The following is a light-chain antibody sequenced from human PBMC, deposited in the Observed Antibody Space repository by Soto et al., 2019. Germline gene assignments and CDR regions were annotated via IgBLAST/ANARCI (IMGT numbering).Light chain of an antibody. CDR2: ATS. V-gene: IGKV1-39*01. CDR1: QSISSN. J-gene: IGKJ5*01. Sequence: DIQMTQSPSSLSASVGDRVTITGRASQSISSNLNCYQHKTVKSPKLLIYATSSLQIGVPSRFSGSGSGTDFTLTISSLQPEDFATYYCQQSSSTPSITFGQGTRLEIK. CDR3: QQSSSTPSIT.